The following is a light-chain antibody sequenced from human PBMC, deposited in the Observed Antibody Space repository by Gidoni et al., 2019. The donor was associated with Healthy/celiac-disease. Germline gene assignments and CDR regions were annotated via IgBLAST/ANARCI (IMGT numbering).Light chain of an antibody. CDR2: GAS. CDR3: LHHNSFPRT. CDR1: QAIRND. J-gene: IGKJ1*01. V-gene: IGKV1-17*01. Sequence: DIQMTQSPSSLSASVGDRVTITCRASQAIRNDLAWYQHKQGSAPKRLMYGASTLQRGVPSRFSGTGSETECTLTISSLQPEDFAVFYCLHHNSFPRTFGQGTKVEIK.